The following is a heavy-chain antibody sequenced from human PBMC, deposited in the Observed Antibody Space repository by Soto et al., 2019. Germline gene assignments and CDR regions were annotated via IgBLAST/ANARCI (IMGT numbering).Heavy chain of an antibody. D-gene: IGHD4-17*01. CDR2: IYHSGST. V-gene: IGHV4-31*02. J-gene: IGHJ6*02. Sequence: PSETLSLTCTVSGGSISSGGYYWSWIRQRPGKGLEWIGYIYHSGSTYYNPSLKSRLTISVDTSKNQFSLKLSSVTAADTAVYYCARDEEVNYSDYGGSDHYYGMDVWGQGTTVTVSS. CDR1: GGSISSGGYY. CDR3: ARDEEVNYSDYGGSDHYYGMDV.